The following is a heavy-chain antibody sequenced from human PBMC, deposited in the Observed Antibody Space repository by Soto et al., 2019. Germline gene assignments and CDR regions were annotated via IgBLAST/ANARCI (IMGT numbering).Heavy chain of an antibody. V-gene: IGHV3-64D*06. CDR3: VKGEFYYDSSAYYLFDP. Sequence: GGSLRLSCSASGFTFSSYAMHWVRQAPGKGLEYVSSISINGGSTHYADSVKGRFTISRDNSRNTQYLQMSSLRADDTAVYYCVKGEFYYDSSAYYLFDPWGQGSLVIVSS. J-gene: IGHJ5*02. CDR2: ISINGGST. CDR1: GFTFSSYA. D-gene: IGHD3-22*01.